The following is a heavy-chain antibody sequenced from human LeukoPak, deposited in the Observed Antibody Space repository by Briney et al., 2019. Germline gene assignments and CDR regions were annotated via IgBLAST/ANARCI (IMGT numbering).Heavy chain of an antibody. D-gene: IGHD3-22*01. CDR3: ARDRPYYYDSSGYYH. CDR2: ISAYNGNT. V-gene: IGHV1-18*01. Sequence: ASVKVSCKASGYTFTSYVISWVRQAPGQALEWMGWISAYNGNTNYAQKLQGRVTMTTDTSTSTAYMELRSLRSDDTAMYYCARDRPYYYDSSGYYHWGQGTLVTVSS. CDR1: GYTFTSYV. J-gene: IGHJ5*02.